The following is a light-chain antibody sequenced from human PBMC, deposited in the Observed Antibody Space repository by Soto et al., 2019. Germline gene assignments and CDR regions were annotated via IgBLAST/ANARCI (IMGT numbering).Light chain of an antibody. CDR2: AAY. CDR1: QDISTY. V-gene: IGKV1-27*01. Sequence: DIQMTQAPSSLSASVGDRVTITCRARQDISTYLAWYQQKPGKVPKLLISAAYTLQSGVPPRFSGSGSGTDFTLTISSLQPEDVATYYCQTYDNAPLNFGGGTKVEIK. CDR3: QTYDNAPLN. J-gene: IGKJ4*01.